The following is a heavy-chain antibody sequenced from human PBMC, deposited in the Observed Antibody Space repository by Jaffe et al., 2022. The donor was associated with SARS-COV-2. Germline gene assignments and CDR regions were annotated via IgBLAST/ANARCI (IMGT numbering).Heavy chain of an antibody. CDR1: GGSISSYY. J-gene: IGHJ4*02. D-gene: IGHD4-17*01. Sequence: QVQLQESGPGLVKPSETLSLTCTVSGGSISSYYWSWIRQPPGKGLEWIGYIYYSGSTNYNPSLKSRVTISVDTSKNQFSLKLSSVTAADTAVYYCARGTYGASNGHWGQGTLVTVSS. CDR2: IYYSGST. V-gene: IGHV4-59*01. CDR3: ARGTYGASNGH.